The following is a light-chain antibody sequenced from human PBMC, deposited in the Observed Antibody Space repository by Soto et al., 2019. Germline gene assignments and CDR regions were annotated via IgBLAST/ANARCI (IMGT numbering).Light chain of an antibody. V-gene: IGLV7-46*01. J-gene: IGLJ2*01. CDR1: TGAVTSGHY. Sequence: QAVVTQEPSLTVSPGGTGTLTCGSSTGAVTSGHYPYWFQQKPGQAPRTLIYDTSDQHSWTPARFSGSLFGCKAALPLSGAQPEDEAEYDCLLTFGGTRPVVFGGGTKLTVL. CDR2: DTS. CDR3: LLTFGGTRPVV.